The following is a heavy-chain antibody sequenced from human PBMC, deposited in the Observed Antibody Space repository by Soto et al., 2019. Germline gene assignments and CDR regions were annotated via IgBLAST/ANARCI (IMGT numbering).Heavy chain of an antibody. CDR3: ARSVEGHFDY. CDR1: GFTFSVYS. D-gene: IGHD6-19*01. V-gene: IGHV3-48*02. J-gene: IGHJ4*02. CDR2: MTSDMKTI. Sequence: EVQLVESGGGLVQPGGSLRLSCAASGFTFSVYSMNWIRQAPGKGLQWVSYMTSDMKTIHYADSVQGRFTISRDNAKNLVYLQMTSLRDEDPAVYYCARSVEGHFDYWGQGALVTVSS.